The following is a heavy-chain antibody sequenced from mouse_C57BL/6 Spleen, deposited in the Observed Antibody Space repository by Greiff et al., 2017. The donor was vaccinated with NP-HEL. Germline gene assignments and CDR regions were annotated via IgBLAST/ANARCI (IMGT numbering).Heavy chain of an antibody. D-gene: IGHD1-1*01. Sequence: EVQLQESGPGLVKPSQSLSLTCSVTGYSITSGYYWNWIRQFPGNKLEWMGYISYDGSNNYNPSLKNRISITRDTSKNQFFLKLNSVTTEDTATYYCARVTGSYYFDYWGQGTTLTVSS. CDR2: ISYDGSN. CDR3: ARVTGSYYFDY. CDR1: GYSITSGYY. J-gene: IGHJ2*01. V-gene: IGHV3-6*01.